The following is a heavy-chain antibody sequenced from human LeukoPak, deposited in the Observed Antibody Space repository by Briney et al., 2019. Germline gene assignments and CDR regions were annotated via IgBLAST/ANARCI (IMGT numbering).Heavy chain of an antibody. CDR3: ARETTTEGGFHY. CDR1: GGSISRYY. V-gene: IGHV4-59*01. Sequence: SETLSLTRTVSGGSISRYYWNWIRQPPGKGLEWIGYIYYSGSTNYNPSLKSRVTISVDTSKNQFSLKLSSVTAADTAVYYCARETTTEGGFHYWGQGTLVTVSS. CDR2: IYYSGST. D-gene: IGHD4-17*01. J-gene: IGHJ4*02.